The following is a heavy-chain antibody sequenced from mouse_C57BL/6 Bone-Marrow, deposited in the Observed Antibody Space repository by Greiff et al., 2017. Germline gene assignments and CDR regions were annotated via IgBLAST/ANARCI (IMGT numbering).Heavy chain of an antibody. CDR1: GFSLSTSGMG. V-gene: IGHV8-12*01. CDR2: IYWDDAK. Sequence: VKLLESGPGILQSSQTLSLTCSFSGFSLSTSGMGVSWIRQPSGKGLEWLAHIYWDDAKRYNPSLKSRPTTSQDTSRNQVFRKSTSVDTADTATYYCARRLLWLRRLYYYAMDYWGQGTSVTVSS. CDR3: ARRLLWLRRLYYYAMDY. J-gene: IGHJ4*01. D-gene: IGHD2-2*01.